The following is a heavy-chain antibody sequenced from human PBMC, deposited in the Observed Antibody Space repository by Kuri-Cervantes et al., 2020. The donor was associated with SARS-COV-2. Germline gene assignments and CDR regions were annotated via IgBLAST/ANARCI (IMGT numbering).Heavy chain of an antibody. Sequence: GGSLRLSCAASGFTFSIYGMHWVRQAPGKGLEWVAVISYDGSTKYYADSVKGRFTISRDNSKNTLYLQMNSLRAEDTAVYYCAKTFCGGSCYDLGYYGMDVWGQGTTVTVSS. CDR3: AKTFCGGSCYDLGYYGMDV. V-gene: IGHV3-30*18. J-gene: IGHJ6*02. CDR1: GFTFSIYG. CDR2: ISYDGSTK. D-gene: IGHD2-15*01.